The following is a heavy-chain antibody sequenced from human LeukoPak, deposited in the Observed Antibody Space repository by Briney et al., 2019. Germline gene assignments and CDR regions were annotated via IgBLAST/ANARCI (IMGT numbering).Heavy chain of an antibody. Sequence: PGGSLTLSCAASGFTLSNNYMSWVRQAPGKGLEWGSGIYSGSYTYYPDPVKGRITISRENSKNTLYLQMNSLRAEDTAVYYCARDRGSGLDYWGQGTLVTVSS. CDR2: IYSGSYT. V-gene: IGHV3-66*01. J-gene: IGHJ4*02. CDR3: ARDRGSGLDY. CDR1: GFTLSNNY. D-gene: IGHD3-10*01.